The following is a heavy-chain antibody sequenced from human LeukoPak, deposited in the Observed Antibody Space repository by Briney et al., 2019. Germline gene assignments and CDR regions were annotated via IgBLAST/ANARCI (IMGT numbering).Heavy chain of an antibody. D-gene: IGHD3-3*01. Sequence: KSSETLSLTCTVSGGSISSYHWSWIRQPPGKGLEWIGYIYTSGSTNYNPSLKSRVTISVDTSKNQFSLKLSSVTAADTAVYYCARHRSDFWSGSYWFDPWGQGTLVTVSS. CDR3: ARHRSDFWSGSYWFDP. V-gene: IGHV4-4*09. CDR1: GGSISSYH. J-gene: IGHJ5*02. CDR2: IYTSGST.